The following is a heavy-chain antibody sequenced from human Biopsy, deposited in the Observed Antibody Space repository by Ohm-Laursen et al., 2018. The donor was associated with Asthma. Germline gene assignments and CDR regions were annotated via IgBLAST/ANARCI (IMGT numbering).Heavy chain of an antibody. V-gene: IGHV3-9*01. D-gene: IGHD1-14*01. CDR1: GFSFDDCA. CDR2: ISWNSGNI. Sequence: SLRLSCAATGFSFDDCAMHWVRQAPGKGLEWVSSISWNSGNIDYADSAKGRFTTSRDNAKNSLYLQMNSLRAEDTAVYYCARDGPELPTELDYWGPGTLVTVSS. CDR3: ARDGPELPTELDY. J-gene: IGHJ4*02.